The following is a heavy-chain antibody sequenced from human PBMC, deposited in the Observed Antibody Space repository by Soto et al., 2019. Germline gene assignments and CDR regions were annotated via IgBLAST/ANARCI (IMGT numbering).Heavy chain of an antibody. CDR2: INNDGDTT. J-gene: IGHJ6*03. V-gene: IGHV3-74*01. D-gene: IGHD7-27*01. Sequence: EVQLVESGGGLVQPGGSLRLSCAASGFTFRNYWMVWVRQTPGKGPVWVSRINNDGDTTNYADSVRGRFAISRDNPKNTLYLQMNSLRAEDTAVYYCARGGNWEGAYYYMDVWGKGTTVTVAS. CDR1: GFTFRNYW. CDR3: ARGGNWEGAYYYMDV.